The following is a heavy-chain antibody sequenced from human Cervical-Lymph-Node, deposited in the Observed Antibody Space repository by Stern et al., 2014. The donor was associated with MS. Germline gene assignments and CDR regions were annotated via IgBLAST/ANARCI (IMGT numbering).Heavy chain of an antibody. CDR3: ARGDDKTSYDY. CDR1: GYTFTNTG. D-gene: IGHD1-1*01. V-gene: IGHV1-18*01. J-gene: IGHJ4*02. Sequence: QVQLGQSGAEVKKPGASVKVSCKASGYTFTNTGINWARLAPGQGPEWMGCVSTYNGNTKYAQKLRGRVTMTTDTSTSTAYMELRSLRSDDTAVYYCARGDDKTSYDYWGQGTLVTVSS. CDR2: VSTYNGNT.